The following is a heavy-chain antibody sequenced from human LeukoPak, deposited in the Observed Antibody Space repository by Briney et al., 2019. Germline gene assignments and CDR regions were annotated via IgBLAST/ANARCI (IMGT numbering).Heavy chain of an antibody. CDR1: GYTFTGYY. Sequence: ASVKVSCKASGYTFTGYYMHWVRQAPGQGLEWMGCINPNSGGTNYAQKFQGRVTMTRDTSISTAYMELSRLRSDDTAVYYCARVLPYGSGTYWFDPWGQGTLVTVSS. V-gene: IGHV1-2*02. CDR3: ARVLPYGSGTYWFDP. CDR2: INPNSGGT. D-gene: IGHD3-10*01. J-gene: IGHJ5*02.